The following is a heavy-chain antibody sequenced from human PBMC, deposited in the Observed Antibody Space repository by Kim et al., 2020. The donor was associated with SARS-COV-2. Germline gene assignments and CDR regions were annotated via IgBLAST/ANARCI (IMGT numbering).Heavy chain of an antibody. Sequence: GGSLRLSCTASGFTFSSYAMSWVRQAPGKGLEWVSAISGSGGSTYYADSVKGRFTISRDNSKNTLYLQMNSLRAEDTAVYYCAKTPTYYYDSSGYYHLYYFDYWGQGTLVTVSS. J-gene: IGHJ4*02. CDR1: GFTFSSYA. CDR3: AKTPTYYYDSSGYYHLYYFDY. D-gene: IGHD3-22*01. CDR2: ISGSGGST. V-gene: IGHV3-23*01.